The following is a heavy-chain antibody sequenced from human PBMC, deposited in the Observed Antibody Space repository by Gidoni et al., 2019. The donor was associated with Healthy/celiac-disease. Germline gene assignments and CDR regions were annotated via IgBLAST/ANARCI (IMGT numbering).Heavy chain of an antibody. V-gene: IGHV3-33*01. D-gene: IGHD3-3*01. CDR2: IWYDGSNK. Sequence: QVQLVESGGGVVQPGRSLRLSCAASGFTFSSYGMHWVRQAPGKGLGWVAVIWYDGSNKYYADSVKGRFTISRDNSKNTLSLQMNSLRAEDTAVYYCARDASLRFLEWFPYYYYMDVWGKGTTVTVSS. CDR3: ARDASLRFLEWFPYYYYMDV. J-gene: IGHJ6*03. CDR1: GFTFSSYG.